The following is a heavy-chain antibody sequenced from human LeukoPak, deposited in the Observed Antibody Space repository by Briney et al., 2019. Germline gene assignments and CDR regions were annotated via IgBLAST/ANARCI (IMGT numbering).Heavy chain of an antibody. J-gene: IGHJ5*02. V-gene: IGHV1-46*01. CDR2: INPSGGST. Sequence: ASVTVSCKASGYTFTSYYMHWVRQAPGQGLEWRVIINPSGGSTSYAQTFPSRVTMTRDVSTSTVYMELSSLRSEDTAVYYCARDRERYSSSSGVPTWFDPWGQGTLVTVPS. CDR3: ARDRERYSSSSGVPTWFDP. CDR1: GYTFTSYY. D-gene: IGHD6-6*01.